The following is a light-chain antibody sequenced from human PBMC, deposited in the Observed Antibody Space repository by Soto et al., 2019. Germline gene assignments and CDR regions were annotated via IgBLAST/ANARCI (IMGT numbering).Light chain of an antibody. V-gene: IGKV1-39*01. CDR3: QQSYKMPS. J-gene: IGKJ5*01. CDR1: RNVSIY. CDR2: ATS. Sequence: EIPLTQKPSSLAASVGDRLALTCRASRNVSIYLNWYQHKPGKGPTLLIHATSNLQIGVPSRFSGSGSGTEFTLTISSLEPEDFGTYYCQQSYKMPSFGQGTRLEN.